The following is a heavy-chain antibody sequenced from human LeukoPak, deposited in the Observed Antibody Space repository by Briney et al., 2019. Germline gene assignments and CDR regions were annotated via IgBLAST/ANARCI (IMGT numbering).Heavy chain of an antibody. D-gene: IGHD3-16*01. CDR1: GHSFSAFY. V-gene: IGHV1-2*06. Sequence: ASMTVSCKASGHSFSAFYIHWVRQAPGEGLQWMGRIDPNNGDTKYTQKFQGRVSMTRDTSISTAYMELRRLTSDDTAVYYCATFTAPRNAFDLWGQGTMVTVSS. CDR2: IDPNNGDT. CDR3: ATFTAPRNAFDL. J-gene: IGHJ3*01.